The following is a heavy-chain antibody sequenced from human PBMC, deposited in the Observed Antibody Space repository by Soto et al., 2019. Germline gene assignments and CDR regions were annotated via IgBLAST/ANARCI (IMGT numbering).Heavy chain of an antibody. CDR2: IYHSGRT. CDR1: GGSITSNNW. V-gene: IGHV4-4*02. J-gene: IGHJ6*02. CDR3: ATCQLGEYYYAMDV. D-gene: IGHD7-27*01. Sequence: SETLSFTCGVSGGSITSNNWWTWVRQSPGKGLEYIGEIYHSGRTKYNPSLKSRVTISIDTSKNQFSLKVNSVTAADTAVYYCATCQLGEYYYAMDVWGQGTTVTVSS.